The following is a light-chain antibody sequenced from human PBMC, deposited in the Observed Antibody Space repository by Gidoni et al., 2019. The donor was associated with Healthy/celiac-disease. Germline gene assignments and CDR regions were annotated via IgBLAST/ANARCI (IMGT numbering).Light chain of an antibody. J-gene: IGKJ4*01. CDR1: QSVSSN. Sequence: EIVMTHSPATLSVSPVERATLYFRASQSVSSNLACYQQKPGQATMLLIYGASTRATGIQARFRGSGSGTEFTLTISSLQSEDFAVYYCQKYNNWPPLTFGGGTKVEIK. CDR3: QKYNNWPPLT. V-gene: IGKV3-15*01. CDR2: GAS.